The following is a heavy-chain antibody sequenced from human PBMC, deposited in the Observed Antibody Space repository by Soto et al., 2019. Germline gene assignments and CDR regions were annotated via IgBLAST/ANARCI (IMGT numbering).Heavy chain of an antibody. CDR3: ALTAPHYDDSGHYSRFRFQH. J-gene: IGHJ1*01. CDR2: IYWDDDK. V-gene: IGHV2-5*02. D-gene: IGHD3-22*01. Sequence: QITLKESGPTLVKPTQTLTLTCTFSGFSLSTSGVSVGWIRQPPGKALEWLALIYWDDDKRYSPSLKSRLTITKDTSKNQVVLTRTNMDPVDTATDYCALTAPHYDDSGHYSRFRFQHWVQGTLVSVSS. CDR1: GFSLSTSGVS.